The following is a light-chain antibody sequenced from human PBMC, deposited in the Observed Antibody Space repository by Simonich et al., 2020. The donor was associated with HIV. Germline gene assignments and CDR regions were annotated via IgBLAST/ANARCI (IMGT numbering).Light chain of an antibody. V-gene: IGKV4-1*01. CDR3: HQYYSTPFT. CDR2: WAS. Sequence: DIVMTKFPDSLAVSLGERANVNCRSSPSGLYNFNNKNYLDWYQHKPGQPPQLLIYWASIRRTGVPDRFSGSGSGTDFTLTIDSLQAEDVAVYYCHQYYSTPFTFGPGTKVDIK. CDR1: PSGLYNFNNKNY. J-gene: IGKJ3*01.